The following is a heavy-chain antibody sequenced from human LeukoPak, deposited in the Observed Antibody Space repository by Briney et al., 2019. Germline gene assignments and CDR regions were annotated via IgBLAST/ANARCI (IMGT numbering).Heavy chain of an antibody. CDR2: INPNSAGT. CDR1: GYTFTGYY. Sequence: GASVKVSCKASGYTFTGYYMHWVRQAPGQGLEWMGWINPNSAGTNYAQKLQGRVTMTRDTSISTAYMELSRLRSDDTAVYYCERTSEDGYRFLFDYWGQGTLVTVSS. CDR3: ERTSEDGYRFLFDY. J-gene: IGHJ4*02. V-gene: IGHV1-2*02. D-gene: IGHD5-24*01.